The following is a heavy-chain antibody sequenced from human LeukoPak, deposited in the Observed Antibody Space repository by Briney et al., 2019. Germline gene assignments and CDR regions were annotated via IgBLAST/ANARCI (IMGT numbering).Heavy chain of an antibody. D-gene: IGHD6-13*01. CDR2: ISTSGGST. J-gene: IGHJ4*02. CDR1: GFIFSNYA. Sequence: GGSLRLSFTASGFIFSNYALSWVRQAPGKGVEWVSSISTSGGSTYYPDSVKGRFTISRDNSKNTLSLQMNSLRAEDTAVYYCAKGIASSSWYQFDYWGQGTLVTVSS. CDR3: AKGIASSSWYQFDY. V-gene: IGHV3-23*01.